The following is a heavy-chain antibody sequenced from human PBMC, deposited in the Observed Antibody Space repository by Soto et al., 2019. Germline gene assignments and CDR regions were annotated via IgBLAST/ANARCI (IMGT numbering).Heavy chain of an antibody. Sequence: PGGSLRLSCTASGFNFNNYAMSWVRQAPGKGLEWVSSISVSFGTTYYADSVKGRFTISSDNSKNTLYLQMSSLRAEDTAVYYCAKSRGGYDFPFDYWGQGTLVPSPQ. D-gene: IGHD5-12*01. CDR3: AKSRGGYDFPFDY. J-gene: IGHJ4*02. CDR1: GFNFNNYA. V-gene: IGHV3-23*01. CDR2: ISVSFGTT.